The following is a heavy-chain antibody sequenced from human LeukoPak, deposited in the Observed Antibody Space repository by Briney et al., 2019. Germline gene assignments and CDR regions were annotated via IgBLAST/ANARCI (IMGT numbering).Heavy chain of an antibody. D-gene: IGHD2-2*01. V-gene: IGHV3-23*01. Sequence: GGSLRLSCAASGFTFSSSAMSWVRQAPGKGLEWVSAISGSGAGTYYADSVKGRFTISRDNSKNTLYLQMNSLRAEDTAVYYCAKDPKYCSSASCSVGWGHGTLVTVSS. CDR2: ISGSGAGT. CDR1: GFTFSSSA. CDR3: AKDPKYCSSASCSVG. J-gene: IGHJ4*03.